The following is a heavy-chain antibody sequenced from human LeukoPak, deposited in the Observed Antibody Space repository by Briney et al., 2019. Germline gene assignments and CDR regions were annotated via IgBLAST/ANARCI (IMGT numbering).Heavy chain of an antibody. CDR1: GYSISSGYY. V-gene: IGHV4-38-2*02. CDR2: IYHSGGT. J-gene: IGHJ6*02. CDR3: ARFSNFIASNSSSWYKAVAGLYYYYGMDV. D-gene: IGHD6-13*01. Sequence: TSETLSLTCTVSGYSISSGYYWGWIRQPPGKGLEWIGSIYHSGGTYYNPSLKSRVTISVDTSKNQFSLRLTSVTAADTAVYYCARFSNFIASNSSSWYKAVAGLYYYYGMDVWGQGTTVTVSS.